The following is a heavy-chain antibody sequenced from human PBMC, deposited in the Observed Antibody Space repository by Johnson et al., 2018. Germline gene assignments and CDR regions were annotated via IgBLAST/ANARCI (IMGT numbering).Heavy chain of an antibody. Sequence: QVQLVESGGGVVQPGRSLRLSCAASGFTFSIYAMHWVRQAPGKGLEWVAVISYDGSNKYYADFVKGRFRISRDNSKNMLSLQMNSLRAEDTAVYYCGRDGDGEAFEICGQGTMVTVSS. CDR1: GFTFSIYA. J-gene: IGHJ3*02. V-gene: IGHV3-30-3*01. D-gene: IGHD3-10*01. CDR3: GRDGDGEAFEI. CDR2: ISYDGSNK.